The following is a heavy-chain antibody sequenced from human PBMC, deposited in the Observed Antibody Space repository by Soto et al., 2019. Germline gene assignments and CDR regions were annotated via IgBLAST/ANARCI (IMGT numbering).Heavy chain of an antibody. J-gene: IGHJ4*02. CDR3: ARGDYSSSSGFYFDY. CDR1: GGSITNYY. V-gene: IGHV4-59*01. Sequence: LSLTCTVSGGSITNYYWSWIRQPPGKGLEWIGYIYYSGSTNYNPSLKSRVTISVDTSKNQFSLKLSSVAAADTAVYYCARGDYSSSSGFYFDYWGQGTVVTVSS. CDR2: IYYSGST. D-gene: IGHD6-6*01.